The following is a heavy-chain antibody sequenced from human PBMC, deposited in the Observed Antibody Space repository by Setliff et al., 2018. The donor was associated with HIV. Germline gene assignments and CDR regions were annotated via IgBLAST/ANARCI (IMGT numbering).Heavy chain of an antibody. J-gene: IGHJ4*02. D-gene: IGHD1-26*01. CDR3: ARGWEGGMDY. CDR1: GYTFTRYF. V-gene: IGHV1-46*01. CDR2: INPSGGST. Sequence: ASVKVSCKASGYTFTRYFMHCVRQAPGQGLEWLGMINPSGGSTWYAQKFQGGVTMTGDTSTNTLYMGLSSLRSEDTAVYYCARGWEGGMDYWGQGTLGTVS.